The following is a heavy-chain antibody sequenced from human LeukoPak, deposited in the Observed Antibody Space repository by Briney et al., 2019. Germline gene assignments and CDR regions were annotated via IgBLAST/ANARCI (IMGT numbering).Heavy chain of an antibody. CDR2: ISGSGGNT. J-gene: IGHJ4*02. Sequence: GGSLRLSWAASGFTFSNYAMSWVRQAPGKGLEWVSTISGSGGNTYYADSVKGRFTISRDSSKNTLYLQMNSLRAEDTAVYYCAKNRQQLDYWGQGTLVTVSS. CDR3: AKNRQQLDY. CDR1: GFTFSNYA. V-gene: IGHV3-23*01. D-gene: IGHD6-13*01.